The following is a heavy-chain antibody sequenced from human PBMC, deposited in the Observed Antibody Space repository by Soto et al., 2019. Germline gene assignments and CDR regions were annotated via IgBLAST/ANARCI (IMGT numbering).Heavy chain of an antibody. CDR1: GTSITTIDW. CDR2: IHHSGNP. J-gene: IGHJ6*02. Sequence: SETLSLTCTVSGTSITTIDWLTWVRQPPGTGLEWIGEIHHSGNPSYNPSLRSRVTISVDNSKNQFSLKLSSVTAADTAVYYCASAMVRGVMTAIGYYGMDVWGQGTTVTVS. D-gene: IGHD3-10*01. V-gene: IGHV4-4*02. CDR3: ASAMVRGVMTAIGYYGMDV.